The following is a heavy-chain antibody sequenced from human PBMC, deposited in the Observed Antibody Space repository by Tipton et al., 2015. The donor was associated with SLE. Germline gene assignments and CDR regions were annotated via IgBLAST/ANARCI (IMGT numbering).Heavy chain of an antibody. CDR1: GGSINSHY. Sequence: TLSLTCSVSGGSINSHYRIWIRQPPGKGLEYIGNIYFSGSTNYNPSLKSRVTISIDTSKGQVSLKLTSVTAADTAVYFCARRSVQEAFDIWGQGTMVTVSS. CDR2: IYFSGST. D-gene: IGHD1-1*01. V-gene: IGHV4-59*08. CDR3: ARRSVQEAFDI. J-gene: IGHJ3*02.